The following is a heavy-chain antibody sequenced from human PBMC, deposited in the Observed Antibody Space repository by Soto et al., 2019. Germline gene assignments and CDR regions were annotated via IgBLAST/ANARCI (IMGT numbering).Heavy chain of an antibody. CDR1: GGSFSGYY. D-gene: IGHD2-2*01. Sequence: SETLSLTCAVYGGSFSGYYWSWIRQPPGKGLEWIGEINHSGSTDYNPSLKSRVTISVDTSKNQFSLKLSSVTAADTAVYYCARGPDCSGTSCYRRVDYWGQGTLVTVSS. J-gene: IGHJ4*02. V-gene: IGHV4-34*01. CDR2: INHSGST. CDR3: ARGPDCSGTSCYRRVDY.